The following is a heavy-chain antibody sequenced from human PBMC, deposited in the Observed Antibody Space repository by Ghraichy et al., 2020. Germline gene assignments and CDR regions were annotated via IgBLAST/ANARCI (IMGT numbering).Heavy chain of an antibody. V-gene: IGHV4-39*01. CDR3: ARPLGDFWSGFDY. Sequence: SETLSLTCTVSGGSISSSSYYWGWIRQPPGKGLEWIGSIYYSGSTYYNPSLKSRVTISVDTSKNQFSLKLSSVTAADTAVYYCARPLGDFWSGFDYWGQGTLVTVSS. CDR2: IYYSGST. CDR1: GGSISSSSYY. J-gene: IGHJ4*02. D-gene: IGHD3-3*01.